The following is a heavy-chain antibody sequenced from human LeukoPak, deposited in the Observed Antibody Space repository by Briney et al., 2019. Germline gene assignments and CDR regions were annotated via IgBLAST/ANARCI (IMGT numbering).Heavy chain of an antibody. D-gene: IGHD1/OR15-1a*01. CDR1: VYTFTNYD. CDR2: MNPNSGNT. Sequence: ASVKVSCKASVYTFTNYDVNWVRQAPGQGLEWVGWMNPNSGNTGYAQKFQGRVTMTRNTSITTTYLELSSLRSEDTAVYYCASHRGTYYQYYYGMDVWGQGTTVTVSS. V-gene: IGHV1-8*01. CDR3: ASHRGTYYQYYYGMDV. J-gene: IGHJ6*02.